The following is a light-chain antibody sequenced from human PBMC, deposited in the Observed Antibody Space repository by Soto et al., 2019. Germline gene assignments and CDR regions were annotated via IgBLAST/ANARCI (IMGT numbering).Light chain of an antibody. CDR1: SSDVGAYNF. Sequence: QSVLTQPPSASGSPGQSVTISCTGTSSDVGAYNFVSWYQQHPGKAPKLIIYEVTNRPSGVPDRFSGSKSGNTASLTVSGLQAEDEADYYCSSHGGSNNFYVFGTGTKVTVL. J-gene: IGLJ1*01. V-gene: IGLV2-8*01. CDR3: SSHGGSNNFYV. CDR2: EVT.